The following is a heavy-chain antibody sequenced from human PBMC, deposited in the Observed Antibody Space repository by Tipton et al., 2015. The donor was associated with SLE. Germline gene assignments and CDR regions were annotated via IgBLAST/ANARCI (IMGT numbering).Heavy chain of an antibody. CDR3: AIQRLRLLSPLDA. V-gene: IGHV4-59*08. J-gene: IGHJ6*02. Sequence: LRLSCTVSGGSVNSFYWSWNRQPPGKGLEWIGYVFYSGISNYDPSLKSRGTISVDTSKNHFSLELTSVTAADTAVYYCAIQRLRLLSPLDAWGQGTTVTVS. CDR2: VFYSGIS. D-gene: IGHD3-10*01. CDR1: GGSVNSFY.